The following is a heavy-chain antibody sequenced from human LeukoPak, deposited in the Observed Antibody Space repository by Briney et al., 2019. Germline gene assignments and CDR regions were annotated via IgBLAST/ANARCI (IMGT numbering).Heavy chain of an antibody. CDR1: GYTFTSYG. V-gene: IGHV1-18*01. CDR2: VSAYNGNT. J-gene: IGHJ4*02. D-gene: IGHD3-3*01. Sequence: GASVKVSCKASGYTFTSYGISWVRQAPGQGLEWMGWVSAYNGNTNYGQKLQGRVTMTTDTSTSTAYMELRSLRSDDTAVYYCARDLRDYDFWSGYYSPSLDYWGQGTLVTVSS. CDR3: ARDLRDYDFWSGYYSPSLDY.